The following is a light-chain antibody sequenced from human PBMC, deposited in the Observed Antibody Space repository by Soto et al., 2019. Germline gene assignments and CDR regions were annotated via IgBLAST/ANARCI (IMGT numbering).Light chain of an antibody. J-gene: IGKJ1*01. Sequence: EIVMTQSPATLSVSPGERATLSCRASQSVSSNLAWYQHKPGQAPRLLIYDASSRATGIPGRFSGSGFGTDFTLTISRLEPEDFAVYYCQQYGSSGTFGQGTKVDIK. CDR3: QQYGSSGT. V-gene: IGKV3-20*01. CDR2: DAS. CDR1: QSVSSN.